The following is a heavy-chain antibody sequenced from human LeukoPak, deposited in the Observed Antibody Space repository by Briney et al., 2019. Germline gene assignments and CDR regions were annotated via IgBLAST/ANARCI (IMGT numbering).Heavy chain of an antibody. J-gene: IGHJ4*02. V-gene: IGHV1-8*01. CDR2: MNPNSGNT. CDR3: ARASSGYSYGLDY. D-gene: IGHD5-18*01. Sequence: GWMNPNSGNTGYAQKFQGRVTMTRNTSISTAYMELSSLRSEDTAVYYCARASSGYSYGLDYWGQGTLVTVSS.